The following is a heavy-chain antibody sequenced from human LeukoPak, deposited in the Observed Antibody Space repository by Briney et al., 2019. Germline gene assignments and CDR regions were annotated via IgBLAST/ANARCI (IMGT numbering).Heavy chain of an antibody. CDR3: GRDLSGWYGPDY. CDR2: VSSTGGTT. J-gene: IGHJ4*02. D-gene: IGHD6-19*01. Sequence: GGSLRLSCAASGFTFDDYGMSWVRQAPGKGLEWVSAVSSTGGTTYYADSVKGRFTISRDNAKNSLYLQMDSLRAEDTALYYCGRDLSGWYGPDYWGQGTLVTVSS. CDR1: GFTFDDYG. V-gene: IGHV3-20*04.